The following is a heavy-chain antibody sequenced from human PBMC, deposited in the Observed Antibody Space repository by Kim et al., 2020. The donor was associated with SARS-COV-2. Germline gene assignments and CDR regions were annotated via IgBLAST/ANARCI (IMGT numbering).Heavy chain of an antibody. D-gene: IGHD6-6*01. CDR2: IWYDGSNK. CDR1: GFTFSSYG. J-gene: IGHJ6*02. Sequence: GGSLRLSCAASGFTFSSYGMHWVRQAPGKGLEWVAVIWYDGSNKYYADSVKGRFTISRDNSKNTLYLQMNSLRAEDTPVYYCARGTHGSSSSYYYGMDVWGQGTTVTVSS. V-gene: IGHV3-33*01. CDR3: ARGTHGSSSSYYYGMDV.